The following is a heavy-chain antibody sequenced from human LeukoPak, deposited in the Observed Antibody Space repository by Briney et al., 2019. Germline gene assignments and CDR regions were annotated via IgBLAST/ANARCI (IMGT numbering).Heavy chain of an antibody. CDR1: GGSISSYY. Sequence: SETLSLTCTVSGGSISSYYWSWIRQPPGKGLEWVGYIYASGSTNYKPSLKSRVTLSVDTSKNQLSLQLTSVTAADTAMYYCARHSSVVRGWFDPWGQGTLVTVSS. CDR2: IYASGST. J-gene: IGHJ5*02. D-gene: IGHD2-15*01. CDR3: ARHSSVVRGWFDP. V-gene: IGHV4-4*09.